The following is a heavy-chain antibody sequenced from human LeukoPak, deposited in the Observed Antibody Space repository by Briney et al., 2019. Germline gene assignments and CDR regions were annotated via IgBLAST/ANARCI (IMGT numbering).Heavy chain of an antibody. CDR3: AKAGRGEYSYGHYFDY. CDR2: IYYSGST. D-gene: IGHD5-18*01. J-gene: IGHJ4*02. CDR1: GGSISSYY. V-gene: IGHV4-59*01. Sequence: PSETLSLTCTVSGGSISSYYWSWIRQPPGKGLEWIGYIYYSGSTNYNPSLKSRVTISVDTSKNQFSLKLSSVTAADTAVYYCAKAGRGEYSYGHYFDYWGQGTLVTVSS.